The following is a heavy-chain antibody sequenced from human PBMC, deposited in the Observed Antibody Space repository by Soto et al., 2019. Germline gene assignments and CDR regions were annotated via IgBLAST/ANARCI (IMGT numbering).Heavy chain of an antibody. D-gene: IGHD4-17*01. V-gene: IGHV1-18*04. Sequence: QVQLVQSGAEVKKPGASVKVSCQASGYSFSNNGISWVRQARGQGFEWMGWINGDNGNTNYAQTFQGRVTMTTDTSTSTAYRELRSLRSDDTAVYYCARDLGYGDYGTDFWGQGTLVTVSS. J-gene: IGHJ4*02. CDR3: ARDLGYGDYGTDF. CDR1: GYSFSNNG. CDR2: INGDNGNT.